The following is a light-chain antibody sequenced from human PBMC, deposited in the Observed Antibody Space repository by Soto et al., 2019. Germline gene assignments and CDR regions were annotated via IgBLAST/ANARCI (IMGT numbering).Light chain of an antibody. Sequence: DVVVTQTPLSLSVTPGQPASMSCKSSQSLLYSDGTTYLYWYLQRPGQPPQLLIYDVSNRFSRVPDRFSGSGSGTDFTLKISRVEAEDVGVYYCMQRTHVPITFGQGTRLEIK. CDR3: MQRTHVPIT. J-gene: IGKJ5*01. CDR1: QSLLYSDGTTY. CDR2: DVS. V-gene: IGKV2D-29*01.